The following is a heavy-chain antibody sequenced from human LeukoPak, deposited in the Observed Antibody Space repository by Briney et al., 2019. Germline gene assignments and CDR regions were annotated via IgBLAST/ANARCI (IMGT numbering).Heavy chain of an antibody. D-gene: IGHD2/OR15-2a*01. J-gene: IGHJ4*02. V-gene: IGHV1-18*01. CDR3: ARRKIVYPDC. Sequence: GASVKVSCKASGYTFVSYGISWVRQAPGQGLEWMGWINTYNGNANYAQKLQGRVTITTETATSTAYMELSSLRSDDTAVYYCARRKIVYPDCWGQGTLVTVSS. CDR2: INTYNGNA. CDR1: GYTFVSYG.